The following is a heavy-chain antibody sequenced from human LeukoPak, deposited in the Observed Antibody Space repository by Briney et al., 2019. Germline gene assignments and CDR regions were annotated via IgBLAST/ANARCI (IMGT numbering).Heavy chain of an antibody. CDR2: IRSKTYRGTT. CDR1: GFTFGNYA. D-gene: IGHD3-22*01. V-gene: IGHV3-49*03. CDR3: ARANSFDSSGYYFNY. J-gene: IGHJ4*02. Sequence: GGSLRLSCTASGFTFGNYALSWFRQAPGKGLEWVAFIRSKTYRGTTEYAASVKGRFTISRDDSKSIAYLQMNSLKPEDTAVYYCARANSFDSSGYYFNYWGQGTLVTVSS.